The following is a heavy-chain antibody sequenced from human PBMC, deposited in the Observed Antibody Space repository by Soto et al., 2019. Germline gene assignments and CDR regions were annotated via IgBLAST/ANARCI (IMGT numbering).Heavy chain of an antibody. J-gene: IGHJ4*02. CDR3: ARVWGREGGSCYGVRPYRCTYYFDY. CDR1: GGTFSSYA. Sequence: SVKVSCKASGGTFSSYAISWVRQAPGQGLEWMGGIIPIFGTANYAQKFQGRVTITADESTSTAYMELSSLRSEDTAVYYCARVWGREGGSCYGVRPYRCTYYFDYWGQGTLVTVSS. V-gene: IGHV1-69*13. D-gene: IGHD2-15*01. CDR2: IIPIFGTA.